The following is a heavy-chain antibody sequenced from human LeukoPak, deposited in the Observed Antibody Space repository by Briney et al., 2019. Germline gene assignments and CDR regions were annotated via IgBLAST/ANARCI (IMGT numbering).Heavy chain of an antibody. CDR3: ARRNDFDI. J-gene: IGHJ3*02. V-gene: IGHV4-4*07. CDR2: IYISGRT. Sequence: PSETLSLTCAVSGGSISTYYWSWIRQPAGKGLEWIGRIYISGRTNYNPSLKSRVTISVDTSKNQFSLKLSSVTAADTAVYYCARRNDFDIWGQGTMVTVSS. CDR1: GGSISTYY.